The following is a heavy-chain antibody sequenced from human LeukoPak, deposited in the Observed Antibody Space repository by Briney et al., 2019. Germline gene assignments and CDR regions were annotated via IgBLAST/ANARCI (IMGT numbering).Heavy chain of an antibody. Sequence: GSLRLSCAASGFTFSSYAMTWVRQAPGKGLEWVSAISGSGGSTYYADSVKGRFTISRDNSKNTLYLQMNSLRAEDTAVYYCAKDGVVASYYYYYGMDVWGQGTTVTVSS. D-gene: IGHD3-3*01. V-gene: IGHV3-23*01. CDR2: ISGSGGST. J-gene: IGHJ6*02. CDR3: AKDGVVASYYYYYGMDV. CDR1: GFTFSSYA.